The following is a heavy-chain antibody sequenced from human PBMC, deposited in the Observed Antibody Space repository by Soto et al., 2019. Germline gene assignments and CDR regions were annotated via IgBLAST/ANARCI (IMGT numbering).Heavy chain of an antibody. Sequence: QVQLGQSGAEVKKPWSSVKVSCQASGGTFSSYAISSGRQSPGQGLERMGVIIPIFGTANYAQKFQGRVTLTADKSTSTAYRELSSLRSEDTAVYYCARPKMSTITRGRYSFDCWGQGTLVTVSS. V-gene: IGHV1-69*06. D-gene: IGHD4-4*01. CDR3: ARPKMSTITRGRYSFDC. CDR2: IIPIFGTA. J-gene: IGHJ4*02. CDR1: GGTFSSYA.